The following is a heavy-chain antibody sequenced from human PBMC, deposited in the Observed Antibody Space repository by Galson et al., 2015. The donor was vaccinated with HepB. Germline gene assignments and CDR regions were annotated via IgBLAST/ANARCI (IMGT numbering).Heavy chain of an antibody. D-gene: IGHD4-11*01. CDR3: ANGPHSNYRSPLDF. CDR1: GFTYSSFA. Sequence: SLRLSCAASGFTYSSFAMSWLRQAPGKGLEWVSAISGDGGSTFYADSVKGRFTISRDNSRNALYLQMNSLRAEDAAIYYCANGPHSNYRSPLDFWGQGAMVTVSS. CDR2: ISGDGGST. J-gene: IGHJ3*01. V-gene: IGHV3-23*01.